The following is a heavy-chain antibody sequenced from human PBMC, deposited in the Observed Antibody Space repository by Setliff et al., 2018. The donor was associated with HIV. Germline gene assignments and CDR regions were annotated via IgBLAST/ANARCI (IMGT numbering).Heavy chain of an antibody. V-gene: IGHV4-59*12. D-gene: IGHD3-3*01. CDR3: ATLSGPVDH. CDR2: VYYTGST. J-gene: IGHJ4*02. Sequence: SETLSLTCTVSSDSIRFYYWTWIRQPPGKGLEWIGNVYYTGSTNYNPSLKSRVTISIDTSKNQFSLHLTSVTAADTAVYYCATLSGPVDHWGQGTLVTVSS. CDR1: SDSIRFYY.